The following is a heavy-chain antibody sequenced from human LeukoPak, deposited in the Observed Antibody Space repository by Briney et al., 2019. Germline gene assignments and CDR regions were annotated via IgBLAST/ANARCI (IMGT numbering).Heavy chain of an antibody. J-gene: IGHJ4*02. CDR3: ARDHYYDFWSGYYLPLYYFDY. V-gene: IGHV1-18*04. Sequence: ASVKVSCKASGYTFTGYYMHWVRQAPGQGLEWMGWISAYNGNTNYAQKLQGRVTMTTDTSTSTAYMELRSLRSDDTAVYYCARDHYYDFWSGYYLPLYYFDYWGQGTLVTVSS. CDR1: GYTFTGYY. CDR2: ISAYNGNT. D-gene: IGHD3-3*01.